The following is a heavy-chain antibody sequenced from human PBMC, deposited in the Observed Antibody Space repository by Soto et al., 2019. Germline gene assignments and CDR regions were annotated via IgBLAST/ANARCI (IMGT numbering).Heavy chain of an antibody. J-gene: IGHJ4*02. V-gene: IGHV3-30-3*01. CDR2: ISYDGSNK. CDR3: ARDGVGIAAAGDGPPFDY. Sequence: QVQLVESGGGVVQPGRSLRLSCAASGFTFSSYAMHWVRQAPGKGLEWVAVISYDGSNKYYADSVKGRFTISRDNSKNTLYLQMNSLRAEDTAVYHCARDGVGIAAAGDGPPFDYWGQGTLVTVSS. CDR1: GFTFSSYA. D-gene: IGHD6-13*01.